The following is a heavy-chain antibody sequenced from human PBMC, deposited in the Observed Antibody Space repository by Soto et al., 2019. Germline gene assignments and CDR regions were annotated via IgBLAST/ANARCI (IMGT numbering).Heavy chain of an antibody. CDR1: GGSISTGGYY. Sequence: QVQLQESGPGLVKPSQTLSLTCTVSGGSISTGGYYWTWIRQHPGKGLEWIGYIYYSGSTYYNPSLKSRVTISVDTSKNQFSLKLSSVTAADTSVYYCARVLSVTLFDNWGQGTLVTVSS. D-gene: IGHD4-17*01. CDR3: ARVLSVTLFDN. J-gene: IGHJ4*02. V-gene: IGHV4-31*03. CDR2: IYYSGST.